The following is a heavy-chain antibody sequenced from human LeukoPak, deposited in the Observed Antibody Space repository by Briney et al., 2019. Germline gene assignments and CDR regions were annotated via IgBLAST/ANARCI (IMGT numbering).Heavy chain of an antibody. V-gene: IGHV3-53*01. J-gene: IGHJ4*02. Sequence: PGGSLRLSCAASGFTVSSNYMSWVRQAPGRGLEWVSNISPGGSTNYADSVKGRFTISRDNYKNTMYLQMNSLRAEDTAVYYCVEGYDSSGSVTFDYWGQGTLVTVSS. CDR1: GFTVSSNY. D-gene: IGHD3-22*01. CDR2: ISPGGST. CDR3: VEGYDSSGSVTFDY.